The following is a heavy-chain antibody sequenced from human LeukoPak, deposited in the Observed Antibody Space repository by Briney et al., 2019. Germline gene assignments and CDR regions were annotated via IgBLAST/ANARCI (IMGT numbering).Heavy chain of an antibody. Sequence: PSETLSLTCTVSGGSISSYYWSWIRQPPGKGLEWIGYIYYSGSTNYNPSVKSRVTISVDTSNNQFSLKLRSVTAADTAVYYCARSYDSTGYYGGIFDSWGQGTLVTVAS. V-gene: IGHV4-59*08. J-gene: IGHJ4*02. CDR2: IYYSGST. CDR1: GGSISSYY. CDR3: ARSYDSTGYYGGIFDS. D-gene: IGHD3-22*01.